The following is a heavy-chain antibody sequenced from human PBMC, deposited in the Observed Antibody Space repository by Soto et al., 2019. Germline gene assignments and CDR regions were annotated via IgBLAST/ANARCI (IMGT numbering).Heavy chain of an antibody. CDR3: ARGRDSSGYYFFDY. CDR1: GFTFSSYS. D-gene: IGHD3-22*01. Sequence: PVGSLRLSCAASGFTFSSYSMNWVRQAPGKGLEWVSYISSSSSTIYYADSVKGRFTISRDNAKNSLYLQMNSLRDEDTAVYYCARGRDSSGYYFFDYWGQGTLVTVSS. CDR2: ISSSSSTI. V-gene: IGHV3-48*02. J-gene: IGHJ4*02.